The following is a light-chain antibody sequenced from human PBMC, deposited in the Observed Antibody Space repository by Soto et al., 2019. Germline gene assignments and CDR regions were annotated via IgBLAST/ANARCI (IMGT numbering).Light chain of an antibody. CDR3: CSYAGSSIFV. J-gene: IGLJ2*01. V-gene: IGLV2-23*03. CDR1: SSDVGIYNL. CDR2: EGS. Sequence: QSALTQPASVSGSPGQSITISCTGTSSDVGIYNLVTWYQQYPGKAPKLMIYEGSKRPSGVSNRFSGSKSGNTASLTISGLQAEDEADYYCCSYAGSSIFVFGGGTKVTVL.